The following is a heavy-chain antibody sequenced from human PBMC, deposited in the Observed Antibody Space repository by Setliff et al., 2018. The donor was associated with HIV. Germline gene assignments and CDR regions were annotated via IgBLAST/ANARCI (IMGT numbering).Heavy chain of an antibody. CDR2: IHYKGNI. D-gene: IGHD2-15*01. Sequence: KPSETLSLTCTVSGDSIISGDYYWSWIRQSPGKGLEWIGHIHYKGNIDYNASLKSRLAISSDTSKNQFSLNLSSVIAADTAIYFCARFTVVVFGAGEPSWFDPWGQGIRVTVSS. CDR1: GDSIISGDYY. CDR3: ARFTVVVFGAGEPSWFDP. J-gene: IGHJ5*02. V-gene: IGHV4-30-4*08.